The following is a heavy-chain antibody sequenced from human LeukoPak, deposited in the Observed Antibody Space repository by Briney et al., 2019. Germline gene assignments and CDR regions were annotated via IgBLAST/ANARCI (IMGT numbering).Heavy chain of an antibody. J-gene: IGHJ5*02. V-gene: IGHV1-2*04. CDR3: ARGPRYCSGGSCYRGLNWFDP. Sequence: GASVKVSCKASGYTFTGYYMHWVRQAPGQGLEWMGWINPNSGGTNYAQKFQGWVTMTRDTSISTAYMELSRLRSDDTAVYYCARGPRYCSGGSCYRGLNWFDPWGQGTLVTVSS. CDR2: INPNSGGT. D-gene: IGHD2-15*01. CDR1: GYTFTGYY.